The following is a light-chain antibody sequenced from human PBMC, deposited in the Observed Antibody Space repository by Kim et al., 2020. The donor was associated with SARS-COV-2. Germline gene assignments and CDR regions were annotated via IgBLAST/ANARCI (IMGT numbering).Light chain of an antibody. J-gene: IGLJ3*02. Sequence: QSVLTQPPSASGTPGERVTISCSGSASNIGGNYVSWYQQLPGTAPKLLIYLNYQRPSGVPDRFFASKSGTSASLAISGLRSEDEADYYCEAWDDSLSASVFGGGTQLTVL. CDR3: EAWDDSLSASV. CDR1: ASNIGGNY. CDR2: LNY. V-gene: IGLV1-47*01.